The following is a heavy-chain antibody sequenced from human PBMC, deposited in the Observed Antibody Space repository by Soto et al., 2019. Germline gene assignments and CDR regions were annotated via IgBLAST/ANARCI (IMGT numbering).Heavy chain of an antibody. CDR3: ARDRGYSGYDSPRNYYGMDV. Sequence: QVQLVESGGGVVQPGRSLRLSCAASGFTFSSYGMHWVRQAPGKGLEWVAVIWYDGSNKWYADSVKGRFTISRDNSKNTXNXXMSSLRAEDTAVYSCARDRGYSGYDSPRNYYGMDVWGQGTTVTVSS. V-gene: IGHV3-33*01. D-gene: IGHD5-12*01. CDR2: IWYDGSNK. J-gene: IGHJ6*02. CDR1: GFTFSSYG.